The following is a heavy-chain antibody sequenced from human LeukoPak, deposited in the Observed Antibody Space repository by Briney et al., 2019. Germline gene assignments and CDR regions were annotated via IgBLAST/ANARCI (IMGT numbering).Heavy chain of an antibody. Sequence: GGSLRLSCLTSGFTLSTNAMSWVRQAPGKGLEWLSGISGSGASTYYADSVKGRFTISRDDSRNTLYLQMNSLRGDDTAVYYCAKDVGKWESLHFFDYWGQGTLVTVSS. V-gene: IGHV3-23*01. CDR3: AKDVGKWESLHFFDY. D-gene: IGHD1-26*01. CDR2: ISGSGAST. J-gene: IGHJ4*02. CDR1: GFTLSTNA.